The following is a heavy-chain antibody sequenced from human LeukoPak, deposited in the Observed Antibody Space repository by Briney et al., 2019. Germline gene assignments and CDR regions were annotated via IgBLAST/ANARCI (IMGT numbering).Heavy chain of an antibody. J-gene: IGHJ3*02. V-gene: IGHV4-59*01. CDR2: IYYSGST. Sequence: SETLSLTCTVSGGSISSYYWSWIRQPPGKGLEWIGYIYYSGSTNYNPSLKSRVTISVDTSKNQFSLKLSSVTAADTAVYYCARGGYGDPNDAFDIWGQGTMVTVSS. D-gene: IGHD4-17*01. CDR1: GGSISSYY. CDR3: ARGGYGDPNDAFDI.